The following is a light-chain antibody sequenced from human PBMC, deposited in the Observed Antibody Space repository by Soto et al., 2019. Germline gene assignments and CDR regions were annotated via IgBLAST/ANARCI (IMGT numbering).Light chain of an antibody. CDR1: QSVSSSQ. J-gene: IGKJ1*01. CDR2: GAS. Sequence: EIAFTQSPGTLSLSPWERPTLSCRASQSVSSSQLAWYQQKPGQAPRLLIFGASSRATGIPDRFSGSGSGTDFTLTISRLEPEDFAVYHCHQYGRAPRTFGQGTKVDI. CDR3: HQYGRAPRT. V-gene: IGKV3-20*01.